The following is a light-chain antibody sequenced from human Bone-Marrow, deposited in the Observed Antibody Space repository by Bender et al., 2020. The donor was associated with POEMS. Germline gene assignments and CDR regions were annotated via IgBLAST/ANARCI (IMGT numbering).Light chain of an antibody. V-gene: IGLV3-21*03. J-gene: IGLJ1*01. CDR1: SIGTKS. CDR3: QVWDRSGDYV. Sequence: SYVLTQPPSVSVAPGKTARITCGGNSIGTKSVQWYQQKPGQAPVVVVYDDSHRPSGIPERFSGSNSGNTATLTINRVDAGDEADYYCQVWDRSGDYVFGPGTKVSVL. CDR2: DDS.